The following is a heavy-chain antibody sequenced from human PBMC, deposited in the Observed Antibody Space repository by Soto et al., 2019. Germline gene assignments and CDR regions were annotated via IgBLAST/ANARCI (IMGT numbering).Heavy chain of an antibody. CDR3: VWVLRGRGPPMGSIDY. Sequence: SGPTLVNPTQTLTLTCTFSGFSLSTSGMCVSWIRQPPGKALEWLALIDWDDDKYYSTSLKTRLTISKDTSKNQVVLTMTIMDPVDTATYYCVWVLRGRGPPMGSIDYWGQGTLVTVSS. CDR2: IDWDDDK. D-gene: IGHD1-26*01. J-gene: IGHJ4*02. V-gene: IGHV2-70*01. CDR1: GFSLSTSGMC.